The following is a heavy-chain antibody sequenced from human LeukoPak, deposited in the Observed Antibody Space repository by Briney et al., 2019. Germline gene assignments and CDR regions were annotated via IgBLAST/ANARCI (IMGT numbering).Heavy chain of an antibody. Sequence: GGSLRLSCAASGFTFGSYGMSWVRQAPGKGLEWVPFITPNADRTSYADSVEGRFTISRDNPRNTLYMQMNSLRDEDTAVYYCAIMHGYYDGSGYWIQWGQGTLVTVSS. CDR2: ITPNADRT. CDR1: GFTFGSYG. CDR3: AIMHGYYDGSGYWIQ. J-gene: IGHJ1*01. V-gene: IGHV3-23*01. D-gene: IGHD3-22*01.